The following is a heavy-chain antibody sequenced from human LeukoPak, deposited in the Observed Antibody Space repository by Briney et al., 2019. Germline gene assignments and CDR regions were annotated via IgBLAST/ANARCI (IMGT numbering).Heavy chain of an antibody. CDR2: IWFDGSNK. Sequence: PGGSLRLSCAASGFSFSNYGMHWVRQAPGRGLEWVALIWFDGSNKYYADSVKGRFTISRDNSKNTLYLQMNSLKTEDTAVYYCTTDFVVVVAATDHAFDIWGQGTMVTVSS. CDR1: GFSFSNYG. J-gene: IGHJ3*02. V-gene: IGHV3-33*01. CDR3: TTDFVVVVAATDHAFDI. D-gene: IGHD2-15*01.